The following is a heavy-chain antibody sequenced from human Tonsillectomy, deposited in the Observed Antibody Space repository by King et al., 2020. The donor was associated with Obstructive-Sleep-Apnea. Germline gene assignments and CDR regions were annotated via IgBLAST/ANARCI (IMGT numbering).Heavy chain of an antibody. CDR1: GFTFNTYG. D-gene: IGHD5-18*01. J-gene: IGHJ4*02. CDR2: ISYDGSGK. CDR3: AKPHTALARWFDY. V-gene: IGHV3-30*18. Sequence: VQLVESGGGVVQPGRSLRLSCAASGFTFNTYGMHWVRQAPGKGLEWVALISYDGSGKYYADSVKGRFTISRYNSNNTLLLHSNSLRVEDKAVYYCAKPHTALARWFDYWGQGTLVTVSS.